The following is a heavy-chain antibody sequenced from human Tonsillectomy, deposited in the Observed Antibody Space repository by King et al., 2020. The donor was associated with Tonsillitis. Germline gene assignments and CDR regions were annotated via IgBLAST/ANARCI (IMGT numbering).Heavy chain of an antibody. CDR2: IITIFNSA. V-gene: IGHV1-69*01. Sequence: QVQLVESGAEVKKPGSSVKVSCKASGGTFSSYPISWVRQAPGQGLEWMGGIITIFNSASYAQSFQGRLTITADESTTTAYMELSSLRSDDTAVYYCARDRGGDFLGSLEYWGQGTVVTVSS. CDR1: GGTFSSYP. D-gene: IGHD2-21*02. CDR3: ARDRGGDFLGSLEY. J-gene: IGHJ4*02.